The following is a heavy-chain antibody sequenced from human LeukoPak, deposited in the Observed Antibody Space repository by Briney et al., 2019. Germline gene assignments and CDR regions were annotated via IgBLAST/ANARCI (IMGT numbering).Heavy chain of an antibody. Sequence: SETLSLTCTVSGGSITSYYWAWLRQPPGKGLEWIGYLYYSGYSKYNPSLTSRVPMSVDTSKNQFSLKLTSVTAADTAVYYCARHNIASDGARLFDFWGRGTLVTVSS. J-gene: IGHJ4*02. CDR1: GGSITSYY. CDR2: LYYSGYS. D-gene: IGHD4-17*01. CDR3: ARHNIASDGARLFDF. V-gene: IGHV4-59*08.